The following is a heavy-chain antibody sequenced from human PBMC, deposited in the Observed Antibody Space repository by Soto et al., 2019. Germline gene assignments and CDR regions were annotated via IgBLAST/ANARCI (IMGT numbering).Heavy chain of an antibody. V-gene: IGHV3-48*03. Sequence: PGGSLRLSCAASGFTFSSYEMNWVRQAPGKGLEWVSYISSSGSTIYYADSVKGRFTISRDNAKNSLYLQMNSLRAEDTAVYYCARLSSPGYYYYGMDVWGQGTIVTVSS. CDR3: ARLSSPGYYYYGMDV. CDR2: ISSSGSTI. D-gene: IGHD3-10*01. CDR1: GFTFSSYE. J-gene: IGHJ6*02.